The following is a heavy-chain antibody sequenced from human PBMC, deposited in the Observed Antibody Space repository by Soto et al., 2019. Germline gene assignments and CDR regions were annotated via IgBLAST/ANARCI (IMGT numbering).Heavy chain of an antibody. V-gene: IGHV1-69*13. J-gene: IGHJ6*02. D-gene: IGHD2-15*01. CDR3: ARGPVVVVAATTYYYYYGMDV. CDR1: GGTFSSYA. Sequence: ASVKVSCKASGGTFSSYAISWVRQAPGQGLEWMGGIIPIFGTANYAQKFQGRVTITADESTSTAYMELSSLRSEDTAVYYCARGPVVVVAATTYYYYYGMDVWGQGTTVTVSS. CDR2: IIPIFGTA.